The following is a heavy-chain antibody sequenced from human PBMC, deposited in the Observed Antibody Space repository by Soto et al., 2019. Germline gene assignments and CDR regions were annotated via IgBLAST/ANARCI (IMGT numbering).Heavy chain of an antibody. CDR1: GFTVSNNF. Sequence: EVQLVESGGDLIQPGGSLRLSCAVSGFTVSNNFMMWVRQAPGRGLEWVSLIYSGGSTYYADSVKGRFTISRDNSKNTLYRQMNSVRVDDTAVYYCARDGRGMSTVGMWGQGTLVTVSS. D-gene: IGHD4-4*01. CDR3: ARDGRGMSTVGM. V-gene: IGHV3-53*01. J-gene: IGHJ1*01. CDR2: IYSGGST.